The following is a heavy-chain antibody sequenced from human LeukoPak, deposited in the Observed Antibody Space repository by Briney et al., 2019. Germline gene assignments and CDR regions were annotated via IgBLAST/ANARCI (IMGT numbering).Heavy chain of an antibody. J-gene: IGHJ4*02. D-gene: IGHD5-24*01. CDR3: ARDAQILEIDY. Sequence: GGTLRLSCAASGFTFSDYYMSWIRQAPGKGLEWVSYISSSGSTIYYADSVKGRFTISRDNAKNSLYLQMNSLRAEDTAVYYCARDAQILEIDYWGQGTLVTVSS. CDR1: GFTFSDYY. CDR2: ISSSGSTI. V-gene: IGHV3-11*01.